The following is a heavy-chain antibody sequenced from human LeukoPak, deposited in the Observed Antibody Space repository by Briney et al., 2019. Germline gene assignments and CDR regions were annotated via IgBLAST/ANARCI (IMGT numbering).Heavy chain of an antibody. CDR2: ISSSSSYT. CDR3: ARHYVGGGIAAEGAFDI. CDR1: GFTFSDYY. J-gene: IGHJ3*02. Sequence: PGGSLRLSCAASGFTFSDYYMSWIRQAPGKGLEWVSYISSSSSYTNYADSVKGRFTISRDNAKNSLYLQMNSLRAEDTAVYYCARHYVGGGIAAEGAFDIWGQGTMVTVSS. V-gene: IGHV3-11*03. D-gene: IGHD6-13*01.